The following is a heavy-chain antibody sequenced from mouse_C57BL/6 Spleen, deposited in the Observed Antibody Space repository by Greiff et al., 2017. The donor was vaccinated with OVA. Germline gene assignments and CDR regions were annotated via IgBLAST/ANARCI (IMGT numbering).Heavy chain of an antibody. D-gene: IGHD3-2*02. CDR3: ARSDSSGYRFAY. Sequence: VKLQQSGAELVRPGTSVKVSCKASGYAFTNYLIEWVKQRPGQGLEWIGVINPGSGGTNYNEKFKGKATLTADKSSSTAYMQLSSLTSEDSAVYFCARSDSSGYRFAYWGQGTLVTVSA. CDR1: GYAFTNYL. CDR2: INPGSGGT. J-gene: IGHJ3*01. V-gene: IGHV1-54*01.